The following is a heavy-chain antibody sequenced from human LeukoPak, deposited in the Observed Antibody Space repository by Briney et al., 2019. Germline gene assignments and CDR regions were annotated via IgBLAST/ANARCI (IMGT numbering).Heavy chain of an antibody. CDR2: IIPIFGTA. CDR3: ARLCSSTSCYVDY. CDR1: GGTFSSYA. V-gene: IGHV1-69*13. J-gene: IGHJ4*02. Sequence: ASVKVSCKASGGTFSSYAISWVRQAPGQGLKWMGGIIPIFGTANYAQKFQGRVTITADESTSTAYMELSSLRSEDTAVYYCARLCSSTSCYVDYWGQGTLVTVSS. D-gene: IGHD2-2*01.